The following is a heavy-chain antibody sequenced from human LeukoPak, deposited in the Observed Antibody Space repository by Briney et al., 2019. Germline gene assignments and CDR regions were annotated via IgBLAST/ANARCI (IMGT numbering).Heavy chain of an antibody. CDR2: ISTTGATV. CDR1: GFTFSTYD. D-gene: IGHD2-2*01. CDR3: ARDQAGGVVVPAAYDY. Sequence: GSLRLSCAASGFTFSTYDMNWVRQAPGKGLEWVSHISTTGATVYYADAVKGRFTVSRDNAKNSLYLQMNSLRAEDTAVYYCARDQAGGVVVPAAYDYWGQGTLVTVSS. J-gene: IGHJ4*02. V-gene: IGHV3-48*03.